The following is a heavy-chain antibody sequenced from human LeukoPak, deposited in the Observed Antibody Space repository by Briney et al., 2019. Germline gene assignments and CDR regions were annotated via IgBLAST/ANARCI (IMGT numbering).Heavy chain of an antibody. J-gene: IGHJ6*02. V-gene: IGHV3-13*01. D-gene: IGHD3-22*01. CDR3: ARDFHDSSGYYYYYYGMDV. CDR2: GDT. Sequence: GDTYYAGSVKGRFTISREHAKNSLHLQTNRLRAGGTAVYYCARDFHDSSGYYYYYYGMDVWGQGTTVTVSS.